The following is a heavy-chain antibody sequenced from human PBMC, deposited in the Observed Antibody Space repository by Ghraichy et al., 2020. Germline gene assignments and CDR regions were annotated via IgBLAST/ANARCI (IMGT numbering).Heavy chain of an antibody. Sequence: SVKVACKASGGTFSSYAISWVRQAPGQGLEWMGGIIPIFGTANYAQKFQGRVTITADESTSTAYMELSSLRSEDTAVYYCARSNGRSVLIWFDPWGQGTLVTVSS. V-gene: IGHV1-69*13. J-gene: IGHJ5*02. D-gene: IGHD2-8*01. CDR1: GGTFSSYA. CDR3: ARSNGRSVLIWFDP. CDR2: IIPIFGTA.